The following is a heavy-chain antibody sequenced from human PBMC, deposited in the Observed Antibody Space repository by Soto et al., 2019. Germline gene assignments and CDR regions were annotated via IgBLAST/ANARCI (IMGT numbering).Heavy chain of an antibody. Sequence: PSETLSLTCTVSGGSISSYYWSWIRQPPGKGLEWIGYIYYSGSTNYNPSLKSRVTISVDTSKNQFSLKLSSVTAADTAVYYCARRGSGDYFDAFDIWGQGTMVTVSS. J-gene: IGHJ3*02. D-gene: IGHD3-22*01. CDR2: IYYSGST. V-gene: IGHV4-59*01. CDR3: ARRGSGDYFDAFDI. CDR1: GGSISSYY.